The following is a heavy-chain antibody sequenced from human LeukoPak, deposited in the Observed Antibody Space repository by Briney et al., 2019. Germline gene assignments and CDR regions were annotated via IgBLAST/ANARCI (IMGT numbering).Heavy chain of an antibody. CDR2: ISSSSSTI. CDR3: ARPAMSRGYLEGELVRGNWSDP. Sequence: GGSLRLSCAASGFTFSSYTMNWVRQAPGQGLEWVSYISSSSSTIYYADSMKGRFTISRDNATNSLYLQMNSLRAEDTAVYYCARPAMSRGYLEGELVRGNWSDPWGQGTLVTVSS. CDR1: GFTFSSYT. V-gene: IGHV3-48*01. D-gene: IGHD1-26*01. J-gene: IGHJ5*02.